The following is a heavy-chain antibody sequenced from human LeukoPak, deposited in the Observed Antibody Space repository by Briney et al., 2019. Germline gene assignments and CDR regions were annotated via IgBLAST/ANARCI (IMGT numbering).Heavy chain of an antibody. Sequence: PGGSLRLSCAASVFTFSSYSMHWVRQAPGKGREWVAVISYDGSNKYYADSVKGRFTISRDNSKNTLYLQMNSLRAEDTAVYYCARDRAGTFDYWGQGTLVTVSS. J-gene: IGHJ4*02. V-gene: IGHV3-30-3*01. D-gene: IGHD3-10*01. CDR2: ISYDGSNK. CDR3: ARDRAGTFDY. CDR1: VFTFSSYS.